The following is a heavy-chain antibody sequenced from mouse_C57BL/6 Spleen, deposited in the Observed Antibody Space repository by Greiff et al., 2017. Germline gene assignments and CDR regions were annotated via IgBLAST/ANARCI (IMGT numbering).Heavy chain of an antibody. CDR1: GYAFTNYL. CDR2: INPGSGGT. CDR3: ARFGTTVVAPYAMDY. Sequence: QVHVKQSGAELVRPGTSVKVSCKASGYAFTNYLIEWVKQRPGQGLEWIGVINPGSGGTNYNEKFKGKATLTADKSSSTAYMQLSSLTSEDSAVYFCARFGTTVVAPYAMDYWGQGTSVTVSS. D-gene: IGHD1-1*01. V-gene: IGHV1-54*01. J-gene: IGHJ4*01.